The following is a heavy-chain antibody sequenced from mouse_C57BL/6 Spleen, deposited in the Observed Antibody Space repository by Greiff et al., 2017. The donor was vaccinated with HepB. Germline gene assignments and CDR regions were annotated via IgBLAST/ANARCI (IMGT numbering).Heavy chain of an antibody. D-gene: IGHD2-14*01. V-gene: IGHV5-6*01. CDR2: ISSGGSYT. CDR1: GFTFSSYG. CDR3: ARHEDYRYAMDY. Sequence: EVHLVESGGDLVKPGGSLKLSCAASGFTFSSYGMSWVRQTPDKRLEWVATISSGGSYTYYPDSVKGRFTISRDNAKNTLYLQMSSLKSEDTAMYYCARHEDYRYAMDYWGQGTSVTVSS. J-gene: IGHJ4*01.